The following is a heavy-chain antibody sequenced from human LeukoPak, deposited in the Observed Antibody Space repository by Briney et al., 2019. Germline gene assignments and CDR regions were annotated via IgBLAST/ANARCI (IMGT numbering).Heavy chain of an antibody. CDR1: GFTFGDYP. CDR3: AKDMGGSGRNWASNWFDP. D-gene: IGHD1-26*01. CDR2: ISPDGGRS. Sequence: PGGSLRLSCAASGFTFGDYPMHWIRQTPGQGLEWDSLISPDGGRSFQADSVRGRFTISRDNSKNSLYLQMNSLRTQDTALYYCAKDMGGSGRNWASNWFDPWGQGTLVTVSS. J-gene: IGHJ5*02. V-gene: IGHV3-43*02.